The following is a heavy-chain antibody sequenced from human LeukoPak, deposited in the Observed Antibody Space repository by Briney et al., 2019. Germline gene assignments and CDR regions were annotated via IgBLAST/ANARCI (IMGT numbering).Heavy chain of an antibody. CDR1: GESFSGYY. D-gene: IGHD2-15*01. J-gene: IGHJ5*02. CDR3: ARGEVVVVVAVTLMYNWFDP. Sequence: PSETLSLTCAVYGESFSGYYWTWIRQPPGKGREWIGEINHRGSTNYNPPLKSRVTISIDTSKNQFSLKLSSVTAADTAVYYCARGEVVVVVAVTLMYNWFDPWGQGTLVTVSS. CDR2: INHRGST. V-gene: IGHV4-34*01.